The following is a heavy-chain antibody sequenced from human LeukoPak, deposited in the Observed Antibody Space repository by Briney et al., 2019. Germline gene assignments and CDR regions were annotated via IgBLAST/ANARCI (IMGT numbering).Heavy chain of an antibody. D-gene: IGHD6-19*01. Sequence: GGSLRLSCAAAEFTFDTYPMNWVRQAPGKGLEWVSVIYSGGSTYYADSVKGRFTISRDNSKNTLYLQMNSLRAEDTAVYYCATKGYSSGWHSFDYWGQGTLVTVSS. V-gene: IGHV3-53*01. CDR2: IYSGGST. CDR1: EFTFDTYP. CDR3: ATKGYSSGWHSFDY. J-gene: IGHJ4*02.